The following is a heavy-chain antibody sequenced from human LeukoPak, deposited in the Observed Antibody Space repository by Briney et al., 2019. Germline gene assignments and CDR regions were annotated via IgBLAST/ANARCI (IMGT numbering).Heavy chain of an antibody. D-gene: IGHD4-17*01. V-gene: IGHV1-24*01. CDR2: FDPEDGET. J-gene: IGHJ4*02. Sequence: ASVKVSCKVSGYTLTELSMHWVRQAPGKGLEWMGGFDPEDGETIYAQKFQGRVTMTEDTSTDTAYMELSSLRSEDTAVYYCATLIGYGDSMGYWGQGTLVTVSS. CDR1: GYTLTELS. CDR3: ATLIGYGDSMGY.